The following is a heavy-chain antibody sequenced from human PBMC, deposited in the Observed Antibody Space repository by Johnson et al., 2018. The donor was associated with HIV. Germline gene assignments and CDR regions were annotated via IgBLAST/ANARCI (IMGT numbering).Heavy chain of an antibody. CDR3: AREGSSGWYGGGDSLSAFDI. CDR1: GFTFSSYA. Sequence: QVQLVESGGGVVQPGRSLRLSCAASGFTFSSYAMHWVRQAPGKGLEWVAVISYDGSHKYYADSVKGRFTLSSDNSKNTLYLQMNSLRAEETAVYYCAREGSSGWYGGGDSLSAFDIWGQGTMVTVSS. D-gene: IGHD6-19*01. CDR2: ISYDGSHK. J-gene: IGHJ3*02. V-gene: IGHV3-30-3*01.